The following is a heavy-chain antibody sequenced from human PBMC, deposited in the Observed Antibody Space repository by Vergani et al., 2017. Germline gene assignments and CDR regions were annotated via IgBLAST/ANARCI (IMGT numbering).Heavy chain of an antibody. J-gene: IGHJ4*02. CDR3: ARPQRWIVGATAVDY. CDR1: GYSSTSYW. D-gene: IGHD1-26*01. V-gene: IGHV5-51*01. Sequence: EVQLVQSGAEVKKPGESLKISCKGSGYSSTSYWIGWVRQMPGKGLEWMGIIYPGDSDTRYSPSFQGQVTISADKSISTAYLQWSSLKASDTAMYYCARPQRWIVGATAVDYWGQGTLVTVSS. CDR2: IYPGDSDT.